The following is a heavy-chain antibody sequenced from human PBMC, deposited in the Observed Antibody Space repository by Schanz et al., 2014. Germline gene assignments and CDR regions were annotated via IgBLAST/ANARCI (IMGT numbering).Heavy chain of an antibody. CDR1: GYTFTSYY. CDR2: INPSSSTT. D-gene: IGHD2-2*01. J-gene: IGHJ4*02. Sequence: QVQLVQSGAEVKKPGASVKASCKASGYTFTSYYMHWVRQAPGQGLEWMGKINPSSSTTRIAQNYQGGLTVTRDTSTSTVNKKLRSLRSEDTTDYYCARGGCVDSTSFDSWGQGTLVTGSS. CDR3: ARGGCVDSTSFDS. V-gene: IGHV1-46*03.